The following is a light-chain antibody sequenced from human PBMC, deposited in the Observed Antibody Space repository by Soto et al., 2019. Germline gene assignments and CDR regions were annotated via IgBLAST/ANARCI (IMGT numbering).Light chain of an antibody. V-gene: IGKV3-11*01. CDR2: DAS. CDR1: QDVGVY. J-gene: IGKJ5*01. Sequence: EVVLTQSPATLSLSPGEGATLSCRASQDVGVYLAWYRQKPGQAPRLLIYDASNRATGIPPRFSGSGSGTDFTLTNSSLEPEDFAVYYCQQRYSWPPITFGQGTRL. CDR3: QQRYSWPPIT.